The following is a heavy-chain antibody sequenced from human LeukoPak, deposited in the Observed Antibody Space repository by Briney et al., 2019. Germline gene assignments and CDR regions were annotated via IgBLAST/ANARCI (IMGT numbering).Heavy chain of an antibody. CDR1: GGSISSADYY. D-gene: IGHD6-6*01. V-gene: IGHV4-30-4*08. Sequence: PSQTLSLTCTVSGGSISSADYYWSWIRQPPGKGLEWIGYIYYSGSTFYNPSLKSRVTISLDTSKNQFSLKLSSVTAADTAVYYCARESAQLAPDAFDIWGQGTMVTVSS. CDR2: IYYSGST. J-gene: IGHJ3*02. CDR3: ARESAQLAPDAFDI.